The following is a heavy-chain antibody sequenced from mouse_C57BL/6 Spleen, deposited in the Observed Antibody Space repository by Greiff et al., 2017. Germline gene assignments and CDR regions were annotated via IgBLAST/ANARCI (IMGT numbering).Heavy chain of an antibody. CDR1: GYTFTSYW. V-gene: IGHV1-50*01. J-gene: IGHJ2*01. Sequence: QVQLQQSGAELVRPGASVKLSCKASGYTFTSYWMQWVKQRPGQGLEWIGEIDPSDSYTNYNQKFKGKATLTVDTSSSTAYMQLSSLTSEDSAVYYCARFGSSLDYWGQGTTLTVSS. CDR2: IDPSDSYT. CDR3: ARFGSSLDY. D-gene: IGHD1-1*01.